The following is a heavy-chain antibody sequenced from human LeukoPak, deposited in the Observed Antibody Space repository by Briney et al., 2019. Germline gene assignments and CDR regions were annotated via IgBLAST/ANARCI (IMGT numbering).Heavy chain of an antibody. CDR1: GYTFTSYG. J-gene: IGHJ4*02. V-gene: IGHV1-18*01. D-gene: IGHD3-22*01. CDR3: ARGENYDSSGFFDY. CDR2: ITISNGNV. Sequence: ASVKVSCKTSGYTFTSYGISWVRQAPGQGLEWMGRITISNGNVHYAQNLQGRVTMTTDTSTSTAYMELRTLRSDDTAVYYCARGENYDSSGFFDYWGQGTLVTVSS.